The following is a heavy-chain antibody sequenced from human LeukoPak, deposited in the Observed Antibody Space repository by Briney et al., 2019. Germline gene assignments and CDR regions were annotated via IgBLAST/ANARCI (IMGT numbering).Heavy chain of an antibody. J-gene: IGHJ4*02. Sequence: GGPLRLSCAASGFTFSSYEMNWVRQAPGKGLEWVSYISSSGNTISYADSVKGRFTISRDNAKNSLYLQMNSLRAEDTAVYYCARAPGYSYGYSLDYWGQGTLVTVSS. D-gene: IGHD5-18*01. CDR2: ISSSGNTI. V-gene: IGHV3-48*03. CDR3: ARAPGYSYGYSLDY. CDR1: GFTFSSYE.